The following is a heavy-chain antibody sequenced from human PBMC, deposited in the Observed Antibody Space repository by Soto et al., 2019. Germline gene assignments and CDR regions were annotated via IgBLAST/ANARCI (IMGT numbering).Heavy chain of an antibody. CDR2: IKSKTDGGTT. D-gene: IGHD3-3*01. CDR3: TTLTYYDFWSGYSDY. Sequence: EVQLVESGGGLVKPGGSLRLSCAASGFTFSNAWMSWVRQAPGKGLEWVGRIKSKTDGGTTDYAAPVKGRFTISRDDSKNTLYLQMNSLKTEDTAVYYCTTLTYYDFWSGYSDYWGQGTLVTVSS. CDR1: GFTFSNAW. J-gene: IGHJ4*02. V-gene: IGHV3-15*01.